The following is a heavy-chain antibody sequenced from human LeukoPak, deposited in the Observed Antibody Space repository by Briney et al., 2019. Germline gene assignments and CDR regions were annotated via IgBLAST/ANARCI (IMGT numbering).Heavy chain of an antibody. CDR2: ISYDGSNK. Sequence: GGSLRLSCAVSGFSFRRYGMHWVRQAPGKGLEWVAVISYDGSNKYYADSVKGRFTISRDNSKNTLYLQMNSLRAEDTAVYYCARDRYYYGSGTQNAVDYWGQGTLVTVSS. V-gene: IGHV3-30-3*01. CDR1: GFSFRRYG. J-gene: IGHJ4*02. D-gene: IGHD3-10*01. CDR3: ARDRYYYGSGTQNAVDY.